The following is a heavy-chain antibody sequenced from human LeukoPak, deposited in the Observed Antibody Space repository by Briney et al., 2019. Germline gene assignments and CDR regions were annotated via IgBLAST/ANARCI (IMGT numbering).Heavy chain of an antibody. J-gene: IGHJ3*02. D-gene: IGHD2-21*02. Sequence: GGSLRLSCAASGFTFSSYTMNWVRQAPGKGLEWVSSISSSSTYINYADSVKGRFTISRDNARNSLYLQMNSLRAEDTSVYFCVRSTGGDWYTFDTWGQGTMVTVSS. CDR1: GFTFSSYT. V-gene: IGHV3-21*01. CDR3: VRSTGGDWYTFDT. CDR2: ISSSSTYI.